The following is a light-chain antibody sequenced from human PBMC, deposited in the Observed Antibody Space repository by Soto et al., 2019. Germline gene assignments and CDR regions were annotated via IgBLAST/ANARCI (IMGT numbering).Light chain of an antibody. V-gene: IGLV1-51*01. CDR3: GTWDSSLSAVV. CDR1: TSNIGDNY. J-gene: IGLJ2*01. Sequence: QSVLTQPPAVSVAPGQKLTISCAGTTSNIGDNYVSWYQQVPGAAPKLLMYDNDKRPSGIPDRFSGSKSGTSATLGITGLQTGDEADYYCGTWDSSLSAVVFGGGTKVTVL. CDR2: DND.